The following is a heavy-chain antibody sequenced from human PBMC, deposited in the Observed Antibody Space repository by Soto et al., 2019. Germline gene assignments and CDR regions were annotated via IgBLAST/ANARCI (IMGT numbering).Heavy chain of an antibody. Sequence: EVQLLESGGGLVQPGGSLRLSCAASGFTFSSYAMSWVRQAPGKGLEWISAISGSGGSTYYADSVKGRFTISRDNAKNTLYLQMNSLRAEDTAVYYCAKEVYSSSWSTDNWFDPWGQGTLVTVSS. CDR1: GFTFSSYA. CDR2: ISGSGGST. J-gene: IGHJ5*02. D-gene: IGHD6-13*01. CDR3: AKEVYSSSWSTDNWFDP. V-gene: IGHV3-23*01.